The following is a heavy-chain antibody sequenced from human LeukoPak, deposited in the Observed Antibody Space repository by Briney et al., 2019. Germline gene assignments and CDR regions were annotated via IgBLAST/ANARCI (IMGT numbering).Heavy chain of an antibody. J-gene: IGHJ4*02. V-gene: IGHV3-7*01. CDR1: GFTFSSYW. CDR3: AREPVSPLPDY. D-gene: IGHD1-14*01. CDR2: IKQDGSEK. Sequence: PGGSLRLSCAASGFTFSSYWMSWVRQAPGKGLEWVANIKQDGSEKYYVDSVKGRFTFSRDNAKNSLYLQMNSLRAEDTAVYYCAREPVSPLPDYWGQGTLVTVSS.